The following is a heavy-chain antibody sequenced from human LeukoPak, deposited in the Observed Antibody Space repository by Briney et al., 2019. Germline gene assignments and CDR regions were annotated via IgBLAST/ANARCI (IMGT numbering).Heavy chain of an antibody. CDR3: ATPSSGWHSFDY. Sequence: SETLSLTCTVSVGSISGSTYYWGWVRQPPGKGLGWIGSIYSGGSAYYKPSLKSRVTISVDTSRNQFSLKLSSVTAADTAVYYCATPSSGWHSFDYWGQGALVTVSS. D-gene: IGHD6-19*01. CDR1: VGSISGSTYY. V-gene: IGHV4-39*01. CDR2: IYSGGSA. J-gene: IGHJ4*02.